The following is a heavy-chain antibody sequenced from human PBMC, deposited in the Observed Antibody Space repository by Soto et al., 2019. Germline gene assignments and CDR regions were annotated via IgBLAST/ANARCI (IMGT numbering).Heavy chain of an antibody. CDR3: ARALMAVTSQDAFDI. D-gene: IGHD2-21*02. CDR2: IKPDGGDK. V-gene: IGHV3-7*01. Sequence: AGGSLRLSCAGSGFTFINYWIHWVRKAPGKGLEWVANIKPDGGDKHYVDSVKGRFTISRDNARNSLFLQMDSLRAEYMAVYYCARALMAVTSQDAFDIWGQGTMVTVSS. CDR1: GFTFINYW. J-gene: IGHJ3*02.